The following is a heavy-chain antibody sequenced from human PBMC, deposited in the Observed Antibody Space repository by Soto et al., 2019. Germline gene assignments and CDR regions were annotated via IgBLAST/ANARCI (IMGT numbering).Heavy chain of an antibody. V-gene: IGHV3-30-3*01. CDR1: GFTFSSYA. D-gene: IGHD1-26*01. CDR2: ISYDGSNK. Sequence: QVQLVESGGGVVQPGRSLRLSCAASGFTFSSYAMHWVRQAPGKGLEWVAVISYDGSNKYYADSVKGRFTISRDNSKNTLYLKMNSLRAEETAVYYCARAWGELPIHWYFDLWGRGTLVTVSS. J-gene: IGHJ2*01. CDR3: ARAWGELPIHWYFDL.